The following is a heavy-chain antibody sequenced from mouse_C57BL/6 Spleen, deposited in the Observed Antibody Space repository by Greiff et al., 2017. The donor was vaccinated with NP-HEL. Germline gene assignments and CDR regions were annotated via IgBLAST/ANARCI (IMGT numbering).Heavy chain of an antibody. V-gene: IGHV1-22*01. Sequence: VQLQQSGPELVKPGASVKMSCKASGYTFTDYNMHWVKQSHGKSLEWIGYINPNNGGTSYNQKFKGKATLTVHKSSSTAYMEIRSLTSEDSAVYYCASPITTVPYYYAMDYWGQGTSVTVSS. CDR3: ASPITTVPYYYAMDY. J-gene: IGHJ4*01. CDR2: INPNNGGT. CDR1: GYTFTDYN. D-gene: IGHD1-1*01.